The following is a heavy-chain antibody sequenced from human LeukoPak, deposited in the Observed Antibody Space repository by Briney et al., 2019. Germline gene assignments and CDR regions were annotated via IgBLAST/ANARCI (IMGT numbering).Heavy chain of an antibody. V-gene: IGHV4-34*01. D-gene: IGHD2-15*01. Sequence: SETLSLTCAVYGGSFSGYYWSWIRQPPGKGLEWIGEINHSGSTNYNPSLKSRVTISVDTSKNQFSLKLSSVTAAGTAVYYCARGGPIVVVVAATDSGNWFDPWGQGTLVTVSS. J-gene: IGHJ5*02. CDR1: GGSFSGYY. CDR3: ARGGPIVVVVAATDSGNWFDP. CDR2: INHSGST.